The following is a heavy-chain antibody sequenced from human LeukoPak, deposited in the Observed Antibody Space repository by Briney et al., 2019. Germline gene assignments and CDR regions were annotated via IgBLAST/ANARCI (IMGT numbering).Heavy chain of an antibody. CDR2: IRYDGSNK. V-gene: IGHV3-30*02. Sequence: GGSLRLSCSASGFPFSSYGMHWVRQAPGKGLEWVAFIRYDGSNKYYADSVKGRFTNSRDNSKNTLYLQMNSLRAEDTAVYYCATLTSAYNYYYYMDVWGKGTTVTVSS. J-gene: IGHJ6*03. CDR1: GFPFSSYG. CDR3: ATLTSAYNYYYYMDV.